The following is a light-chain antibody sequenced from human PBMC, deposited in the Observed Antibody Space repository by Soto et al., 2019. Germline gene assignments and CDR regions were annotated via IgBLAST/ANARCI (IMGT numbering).Light chain of an antibody. J-gene: IGLJ1*01. Sequence: VLAQPSPVSGCPGQSVTISCTGNRCDVGAYYSVSWYQHHPGKAPKLIIYGVTNRPSGVSNRFSGSKSGNTASLTISGLQAEDEADYYCSSYAGSSNVFVTGSKVTV. CDR2: GVT. V-gene: IGLV2-14*01. CDR1: RCDVGAYYS. CDR3: SSYAGSSNV.